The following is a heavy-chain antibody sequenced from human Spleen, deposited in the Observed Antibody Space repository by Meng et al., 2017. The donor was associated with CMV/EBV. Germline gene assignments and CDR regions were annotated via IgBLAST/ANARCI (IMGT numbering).Heavy chain of an antibody. V-gene: IGHV4-34*01. D-gene: IGHD6-19*01. Sequence: EQLQSWGAGLWTASETMSLTCAGYGGSFSGYYWSWIHQPPGKGLEWIGEINHSGSTNYNPSLKSRVTISVDKSKNQFSLKLSSVTAADTAVHYCASFPPPGKQWLVTDYWGQGTLVTVSS. CDR2: INHSGST. J-gene: IGHJ4*02. CDR1: GGSFSGYY. CDR3: ASFPPPGKQWLVTDY.